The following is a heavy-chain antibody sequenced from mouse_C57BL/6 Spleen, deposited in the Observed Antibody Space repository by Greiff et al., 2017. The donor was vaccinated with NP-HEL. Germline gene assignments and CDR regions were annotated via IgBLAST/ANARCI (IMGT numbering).Heavy chain of an antibody. D-gene: IGHD4-1*02. CDR2: IYPGDGDT. V-gene: IGHV1-80*01. J-gene: IGHJ1*03. Sequence: QVQLQQSGAELVKPGASVKISCKASGYAFSSYWMNWVKQRPGKGLEWIGQIYPGDGDTNYNGKFKGKATLTADKSSSTAYMQLSSLTSEDSAVYFCARSGQLGGYFDVWGTGTTVTVSS. CDR3: ARSGQLGGYFDV. CDR1: GYAFSSYW.